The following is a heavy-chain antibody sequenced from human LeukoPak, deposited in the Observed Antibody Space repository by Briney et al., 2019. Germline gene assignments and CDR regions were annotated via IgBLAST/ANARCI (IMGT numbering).Heavy chain of an antibody. D-gene: IGHD3-22*01. CDR3: AKDGTTMIVVVISYFDY. V-gene: IGHV3-23*01. J-gene: IGHJ4*02. CDR1: GFTFSSYA. CDR2: ISGSGGST. Sequence: GGSLRLSCAASGFTFSSYAMSWVRQAPGKGLEWVSAISGSGGSTYYADSVKGRFTISRDNSKNTLYLQMNSLRAEDTAVYYCAKDGTTMIVVVISYFDYWGQGTLVTVSS.